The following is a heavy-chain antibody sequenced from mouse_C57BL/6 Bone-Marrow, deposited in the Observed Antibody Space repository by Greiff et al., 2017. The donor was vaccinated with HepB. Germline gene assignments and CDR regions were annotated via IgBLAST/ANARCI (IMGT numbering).Heavy chain of an antibody. Sequence: VQLQQSGPVLVKPGASVKMSCKASGYTFTDYYMNWVKQSHGKSLEWIGVINPYNGGTSYNQKFKGKATLTVDKSSSTAYMELNSLTSEDSAFYYCARLDSSGYDFLNYFDYWGQGTTLTVSS. J-gene: IGHJ2*01. V-gene: IGHV1-19*01. CDR2: INPYNGGT. CDR3: ARLDSSGYDFLNYFDY. D-gene: IGHD3-2*02. CDR1: GYTFTDYY.